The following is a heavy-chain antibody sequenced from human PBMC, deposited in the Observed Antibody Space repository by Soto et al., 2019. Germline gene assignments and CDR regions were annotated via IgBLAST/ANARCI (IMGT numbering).Heavy chain of an antibody. CDR2: ISASPRNT. D-gene: IGHD2-15*01. CDR3: VRCYCSVGSCYACWHFDL. Sequence: QVPLVQSGGEVKKPGASVKVSCQASGYTFSDYAISWVRQAPGQGLEWMGWISASPRNTDQAQNFQGRVIMTLDTTTNTAYMELRSLRSDDTAVYYCVRCYCSVGSCYACWHFDLWGRGTRVTVSS. J-gene: IGHJ2*01. CDR1: GYTFSDYA. V-gene: IGHV1-18*01.